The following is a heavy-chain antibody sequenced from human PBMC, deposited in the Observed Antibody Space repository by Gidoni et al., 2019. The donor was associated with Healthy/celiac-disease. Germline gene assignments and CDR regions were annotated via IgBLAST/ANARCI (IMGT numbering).Heavy chain of an antibody. Sequence: EVQLVESGGGLVKPGGSLRLSCAASGFTFSSYSMNWVRQAPGKGLEWVSSISSSSSYIYYADSVKGRFTISRDNAKNSLYLQMNSLRAEDTAVYYCARGIAAAGPYYYYYGMDVWGQGTTVTVSS. D-gene: IGHD6-13*01. J-gene: IGHJ6*02. V-gene: IGHV3-21*01. CDR1: GFTFSSYS. CDR2: ISSSSSYI. CDR3: ARGIAAAGPYYYYYGMDV.